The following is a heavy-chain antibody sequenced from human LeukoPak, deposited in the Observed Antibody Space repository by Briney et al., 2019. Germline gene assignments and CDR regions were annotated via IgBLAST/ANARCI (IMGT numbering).Heavy chain of an antibody. D-gene: IGHD4-17*01. CDR2: IIPIYGTP. CDR1: GGTLSGYA. J-gene: IGHJ4*02. Sequence: SVKVSCKASGGTLSGYAISWVRQAPGQGLEWMGGIIPIYGTPHSAQKFQGRVTITTDESTSTAFMDLSSLRSEDTAVYYCARAAPPYGDYAPIDYWGQGTLVTVSS. V-gene: IGHV1-69*05. CDR3: ARAAPPYGDYAPIDY.